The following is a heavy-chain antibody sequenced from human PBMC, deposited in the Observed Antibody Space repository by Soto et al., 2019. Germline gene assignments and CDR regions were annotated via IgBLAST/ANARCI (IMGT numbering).Heavy chain of an antibody. Sequence: GASVKVSCKASGGTFSSYTISWVRQAPGQGLEWMGRIIPILGIANYAQKFQGRVTITADKSTSTAYMELSSLRSEDTAVYYCARSLNYDILTGTMGTYYGMDVWGQGTTVTVSS. J-gene: IGHJ6*02. V-gene: IGHV1-69*02. D-gene: IGHD3-9*01. CDR3: ARSLNYDILTGTMGTYYGMDV. CDR2: IIPILGIA. CDR1: GGTFSSYT.